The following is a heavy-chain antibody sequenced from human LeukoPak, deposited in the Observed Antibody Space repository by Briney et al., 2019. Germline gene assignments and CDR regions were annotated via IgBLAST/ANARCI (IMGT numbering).Heavy chain of an antibody. J-gene: IGHJ4*02. Sequence: ASVKVSCKASGYTLTGYYIHWVRQAPGQGLEWMGWINPYTGDTNSAQKFQGRVTMTRDTSISTAYMELRSLRAEDTAVYYCAKDPSDSSGYYWGQGTLVTVSS. V-gene: IGHV1-2*02. D-gene: IGHD3-22*01. CDR3: AKDPSDSSGYY. CDR2: INPYTGDT. CDR1: GYTLTGYY.